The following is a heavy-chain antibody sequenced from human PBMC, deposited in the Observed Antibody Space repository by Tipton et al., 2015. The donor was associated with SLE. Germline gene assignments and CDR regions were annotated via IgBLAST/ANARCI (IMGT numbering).Heavy chain of an antibody. V-gene: IGHV4-59*01. CDR2: IHDSGTT. D-gene: IGHD6-19*01. CDR3: ARDTSDWPLGY. Sequence: TLSLTCTVSGGSITFYYWSWIRQSPGKGLEWIGYIHDSGTTNYNPTLKSRVTMSVATSKNQFSLRLSSVTAADTAVYYCARDTSDWPLGYWGQGTLVTVSS. J-gene: IGHJ4*02. CDR1: GGSITFYY.